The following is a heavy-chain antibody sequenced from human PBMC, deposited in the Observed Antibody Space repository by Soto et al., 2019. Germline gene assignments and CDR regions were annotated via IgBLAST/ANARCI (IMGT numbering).Heavy chain of an antibody. D-gene: IGHD2-15*01. V-gene: IGHV3-30*03. Sequence: GGSLRLSCAASGFTFNSYGMHWVRQGPGNGLEWVAFISYDSTKTYYADSVKGRFTISRDNSNSALYVQMNSLTGEDTAVYYCXRTRSAWSDLHCYSLDVWGQGTTVTVSS. CDR1: GFTFNSYG. CDR2: ISYDSTKT. CDR3: XRTRSAWSDLHCYSLDV. J-gene: IGHJ6*02.